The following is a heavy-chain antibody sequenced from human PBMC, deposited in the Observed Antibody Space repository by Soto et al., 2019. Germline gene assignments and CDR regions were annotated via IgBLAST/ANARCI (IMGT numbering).Heavy chain of an antibody. V-gene: IGHV1-3*01. D-gene: IGHD1-26*01. CDR1: GYTFTSYT. J-gene: IGHJ2*01. CDR3: ARGGSLYWYFDL. Sequence: QVQRVQSGAEVKKPGASVKVSCKASGYTFTSYTMHWVRQAPGQRLEWMGWINAGNGNTKYSQKFQGIVTITRDTSESTDYMELSSLRSEYTAVYYCARGGSLYWYFDLWGRCTLVTVSS. CDR2: INAGNGNT.